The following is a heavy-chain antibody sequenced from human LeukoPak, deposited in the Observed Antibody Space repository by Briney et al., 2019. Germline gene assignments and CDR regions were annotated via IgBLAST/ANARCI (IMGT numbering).Heavy chain of an antibody. J-gene: IGHJ4*02. V-gene: IGHV4-31*03. Sequence: PSQTLSLTCTVSGGSISTGGYYWSWIRQHPGKGLEWIVYIYYSGSTYYHPSLKSRVTISVETSKNPSSLKLSSLTAADTGVYYCGRMYGSGSSRYFDYWGQGTLVTVSS. CDR3: GRMYGSGSSRYFDY. D-gene: IGHD3-10*01. CDR1: GGSISTGGYY. CDR2: IYYSGST.